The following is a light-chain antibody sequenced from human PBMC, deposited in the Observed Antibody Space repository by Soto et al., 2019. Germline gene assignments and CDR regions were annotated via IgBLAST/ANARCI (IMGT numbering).Light chain of an antibody. CDR3: CSYAGSYTFGV. V-gene: IGLV2-14*01. CDR1: SSDVGGYKY. Sequence: QSVLTQPASVSGSPGQSITISCTGTSSDVGGYKYVSWYQQHPGKAPKLMIYEVSNRPSGVSNRFSGSKSGNTASLTISGLQAEDEADYYCCSYAGSYTFGVFGTGTKVTVL. CDR2: EVS. J-gene: IGLJ1*01.